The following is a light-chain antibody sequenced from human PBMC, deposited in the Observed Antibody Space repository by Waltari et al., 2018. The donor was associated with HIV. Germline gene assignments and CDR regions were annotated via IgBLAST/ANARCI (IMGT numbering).Light chain of an antibody. V-gene: IGKV1-27*01. CDR3: QKYDGAPWT. J-gene: IGKJ1*01. CDR1: QDLNNY. CDR2: AAS. Sequence: IQITPSPSSLSASVGDRVPITFRACQDLNNYLAWYQQRPGTVPKLLIYAASTLRSGVPSRFSGSGSGTDFTLTISSLQPEDVATYYCQKYDGAPWTFGQGTKVEV.